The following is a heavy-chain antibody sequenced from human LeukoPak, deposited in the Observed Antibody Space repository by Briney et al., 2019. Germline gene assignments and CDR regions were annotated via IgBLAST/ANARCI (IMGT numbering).Heavy chain of an antibody. CDR2: IYHNGIT. CDR3: AREANYYGSGRFH. J-gene: IGHJ4*02. V-gene: IGHV4-59*11. D-gene: IGHD3-10*01. CDR1: GVSISTHY. Sequence: KPSETLSLTCNVSGVSISTHYWSWIRQSPGKGLEWIGYIYHNGITNYNPSLKSRVTISIDTSKNEFSLKLTSVTAADTAVYYCAREANYYGSGRFHWGQGTLVTVSS.